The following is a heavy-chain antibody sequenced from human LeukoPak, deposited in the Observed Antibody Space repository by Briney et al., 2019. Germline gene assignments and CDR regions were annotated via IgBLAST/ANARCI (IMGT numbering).Heavy chain of an antibody. CDR1: GFIFSSYA. D-gene: IGHD4-17*01. CDR2: ISGSGGHT. V-gene: IGHV3-23*01. CDR3: AREQYGDIYFDS. J-gene: IGHJ4*02. Sequence: GGSLRLSCAASGFIFSSYAMSWVRQAPGKGLEWVSAISGSGGHTNNADSVKGRFTISRDNSKNTLYLQMNSLGAEDTAVYYCAREQYGDIYFDSWGQGTLVTVSS.